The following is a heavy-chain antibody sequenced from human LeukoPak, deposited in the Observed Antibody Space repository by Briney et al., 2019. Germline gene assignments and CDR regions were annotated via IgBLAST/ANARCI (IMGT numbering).Heavy chain of an antibody. CDR3: ARENVMGWFDP. J-gene: IGHJ5*02. D-gene: IGHD1-1*01. CDR1: GFTFGDYA. CDR2: ISSRSSHI. Sequence: GGSLRHSCAASGFTFGDYAMSWVRQAPGKGLEWVSSISSRSSHIYYADSVKGRFTISRDNAKNSLYLQMNSLRTEDTAVYYCARENVMGWFDPWGQGTLVTVSS. V-gene: IGHV3-21*01.